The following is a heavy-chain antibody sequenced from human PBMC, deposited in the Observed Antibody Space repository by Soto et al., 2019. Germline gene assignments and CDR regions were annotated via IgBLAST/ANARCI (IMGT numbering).Heavy chain of an antibody. CDR2: IYYSGST. CDR3: ARGTMVRGAQNIYYYYYYMDV. Sequence: QVQLQESGPGLVKPSETLSLTCSVSGGSISSYYWSWIRQPPGKGLEWIGYIYYSGSTNYNPSLKSRVTISVDTSNNQFSLKLSSVTAADTAVYYCARGTMVRGAQNIYYYYYYMDVWGKGTTVTVSS. V-gene: IGHV4-59*08. CDR1: GGSISSYY. D-gene: IGHD3-10*01. J-gene: IGHJ6*03.